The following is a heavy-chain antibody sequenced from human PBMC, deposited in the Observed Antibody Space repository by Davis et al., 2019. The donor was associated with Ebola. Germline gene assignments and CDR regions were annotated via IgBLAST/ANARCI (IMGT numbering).Heavy chain of an antibody. CDR3: ARVAAAGNYYYGMDV. CDR2: INHSRST. D-gene: IGHD6-13*01. Sequence: SETLSLTCAVYGGSFSGYYWSWIRQPPGKGLEWIGEINHSRSTNYNPSLKSRVTISVDTSKNQFSLKLSSVTAADTAVYYCARVAAAGNYYYGMDVWGQGTTVTVSS. J-gene: IGHJ6*02. CDR1: GGSFSGYY. V-gene: IGHV4-34*01.